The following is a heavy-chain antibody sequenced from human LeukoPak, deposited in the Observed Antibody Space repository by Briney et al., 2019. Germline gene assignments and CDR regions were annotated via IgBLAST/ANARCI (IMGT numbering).Heavy chain of an antibody. CDR1: GFTFSNAW. V-gene: IGHV3-53*01. CDR3: ARASWISSADAVW. Sequence: GGSLRLSCAASGFTFSNAWMSWVRQAPGKGLEWVSSLRGDGDTFYADSVKGRFSLSRDDSRNTVYLQLNNLRVEDTAVYYCARASWISSADAVWWGQGTPVTVSS. J-gene: IGHJ4*02. D-gene: IGHD2-2*03. CDR2: LRGDGDT.